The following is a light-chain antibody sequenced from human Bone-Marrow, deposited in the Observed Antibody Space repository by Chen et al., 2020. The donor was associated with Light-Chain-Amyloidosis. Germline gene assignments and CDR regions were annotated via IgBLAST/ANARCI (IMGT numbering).Light chain of an antibody. Sequence: SYVLTQPSSVSVAPGQTATIACGGNNIGSTSVHWYQQPPGQAPLLVVYDDSERPSGIPERLAGSNSGNKATLTISRVEAGDEADYYCQVWDRSSDRPVFGGGTKLTVL. CDR2: DDS. CDR1: NIGSTS. V-gene: IGLV3-21*02. J-gene: IGLJ3*02. CDR3: QVWDRSSDRPV.